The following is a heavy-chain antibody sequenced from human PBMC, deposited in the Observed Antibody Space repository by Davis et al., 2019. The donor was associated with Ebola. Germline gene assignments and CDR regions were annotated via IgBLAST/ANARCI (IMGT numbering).Heavy chain of an antibody. CDR3: AIANRGPVADTGDY. CDR1: GFTFSSYG. V-gene: IGHV3-30*03. D-gene: IGHD6-19*01. CDR2: ISFDDGKTK. J-gene: IGHJ4*02. Sequence: GESLKISCAASGFTFSSYGMHWVRQAPGKGLEWVADISFDDGKTKYYAASVKGRFSISRDNSKNTLSLQMNTLRVEDTAVYYCAIANRGPVADTGDYWGQGTLVTVSS.